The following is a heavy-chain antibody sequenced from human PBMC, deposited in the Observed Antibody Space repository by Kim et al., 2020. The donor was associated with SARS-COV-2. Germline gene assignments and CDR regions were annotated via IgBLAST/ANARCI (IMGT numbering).Heavy chain of an antibody. D-gene: IGHD2-21*02. Sequence: GGSLRLSCAASGFTFSSYGMHWVRQAPDKGLEWVAVISYDGSNKYYADSVKGRFSISRDNSNNTLYLQMNSLRTEDTAVYYCANAGGFFTVVTPVDYWGQGTLVTVSS. CDR1: GFTFSSYG. V-gene: IGHV3-30*18. CDR3: ANAGGFFTVVTPVDY. CDR2: ISYDGSNK. J-gene: IGHJ4*02.